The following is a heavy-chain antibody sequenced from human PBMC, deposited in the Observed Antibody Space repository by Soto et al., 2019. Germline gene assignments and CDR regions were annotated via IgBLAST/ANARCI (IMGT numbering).Heavy chain of an antibody. CDR1: GFTFSSYW. V-gene: IGHV3-7*01. CDR2: IKQDGSKK. CDR3: AKDRGRYYDRDGMDV. J-gene: IGHJ6*02. D-gene: IGHD3-22*01. Sequence: GGSLRLSCAASGFTFSSYWMSWVRQAPGKGLEWVANIKQDGSKKYYEDSVKGRFTISRDNSKNTLYLQMNSLRAEDTAVYYCAKDRGRYYDRDGMDVWGQGTTVTVSS.